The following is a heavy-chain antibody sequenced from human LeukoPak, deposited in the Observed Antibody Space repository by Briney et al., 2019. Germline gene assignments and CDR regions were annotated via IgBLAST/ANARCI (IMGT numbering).Heavy chain of an antibody. CDR1: GFTFSSYG. J-gene: IGHJ6*03. Sequence: GRSLRLSCAASGFTFSSYGMHWVRQAPGKGLEWVAVIWYDGSNKYYADSVKGRFTISRDNSKNTLYLQMNSLRAEDTAVYYCARGSHYGDYPEYYYYYMAVWGKESSATV. CDR2: IWYDGSNK. CDR3: ARGSHYGDYPEYYYYYMAV. D-gene: IGHD4-17*01. V-gene: IGHV3-33*01.